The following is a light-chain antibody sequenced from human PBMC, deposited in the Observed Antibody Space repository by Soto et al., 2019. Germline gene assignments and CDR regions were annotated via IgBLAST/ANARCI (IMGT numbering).Light chain of an antibody. CDR3: CSYASTGTYV. Sequence: QSALTQPASVSGSPGQSIAISCTGTSSDVGNYNLVSWYPQHSGKAPKLMIYEGTKRPSGVSDRFSGSKSGNTASLTISGLQAEDEADYYCCSYASTGTYVFGTGTKVTVL. CDR2: EGT. J-gene: IGLJ1*01. CDR1: SSDVGNYNL. V-gene: IGLV2-23*01.